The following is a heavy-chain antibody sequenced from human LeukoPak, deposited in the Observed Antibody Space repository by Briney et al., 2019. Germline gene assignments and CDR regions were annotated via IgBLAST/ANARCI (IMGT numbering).Heavy chain of an antibody. Sequence: GGSLRLSCAASGFTFSSYSMNWVRQAPGKGLEWVSSISSSSSYIYYADSVKGRFTISRDNAKNSLYLQMNSLRAADTAVYYCARASPYCSSTSCYPFDYWGQGTLVTVSS. CDR3: ARASPYCSSTSCYPFDY. CDR2: ISSSSSYI. CDR1: GFTFSSYS. J-gene: IGHJ4*02. D-gene: IGHD2-2*01. V-gene: IGHV3-21*01.